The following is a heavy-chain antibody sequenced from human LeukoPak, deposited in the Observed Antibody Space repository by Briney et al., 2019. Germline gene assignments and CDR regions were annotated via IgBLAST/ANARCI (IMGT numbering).Heavy chain of an antibody. V-gene: IGHV4-30-4*07. Sequence: SETLSLTCAVSGGSISSGGYSWSWIRQPPGKGLEWIGYIYYSGSTYYNPSLKSRVTISLDTSKNQFSLKLSSVTAADTAVYYCARVGYGDYHDAFDIWGQGTMVTVSS. D-gene: IGHD4-17*01. CDR2: IYYSGST. CDR3: ARVGYGDYHDAFDI. J-gene: IGHJ3*02. CDR1: GGSISSGGYS.